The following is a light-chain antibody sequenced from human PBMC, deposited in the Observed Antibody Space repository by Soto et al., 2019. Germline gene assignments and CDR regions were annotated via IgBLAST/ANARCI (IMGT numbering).Light chain of an antibody. Sequence: QSALTQPASVSGSPGQSITISCTGTSSDVVNYNWVAWYQQHPGKVPKLMIYEVSNRPSGVSNRFSGSKSGNTASLTISGLQAEDEAHYHCSSSSASGIHVFGGGTKVTVL. CDR1: SSDVVNYNW. V-gene: IGLV2-14*01. CDR2: EVS. CDR3: SSSSASGIHV. J-gene: IGLJ2*01.